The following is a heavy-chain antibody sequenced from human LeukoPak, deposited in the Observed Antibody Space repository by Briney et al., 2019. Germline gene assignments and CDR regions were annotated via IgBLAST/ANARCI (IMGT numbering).Heavy chain of an antibody. Sequence: SETLSLTCAVSGGSISSGGYSWSWIRQPPGKGLEWIGYICHSGSTYYNPSLESRATISVDTSKNHFSLKMSSVTAADTAVYYCARSSGTGTFSYWGQGTLVTVSS. V-gene: IGHV4-30-2*01. J-gene: IGHJ4*02. CDR2: ICHSGST. CDR1: GGSISSGGYS. CDR3: ARSSGTGTFSY. D-gene: IGHD6-25*01.